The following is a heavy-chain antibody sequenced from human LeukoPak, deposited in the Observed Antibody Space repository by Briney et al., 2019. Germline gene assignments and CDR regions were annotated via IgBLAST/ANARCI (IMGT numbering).Heavy chain of an antibody. CDR3: AKDRLSGLSNWFDP. J-gene: IGHJ5*02. D-gene: IGHD6-19*01. Sequence: PGRSLRFSCAASGFTFDDYAMHWVRQAPGKGLEWVSGISWNSGSIGYADSVKGRFTISRDNAKNSLYLQMNSLRAEDTALYYCAKDRLSGLSNWFDPWGQGTLVTVSS. V-gene: IGHV3-9*01. CDR2: ISWNSGSI. CDR1: GFTFDDYA.